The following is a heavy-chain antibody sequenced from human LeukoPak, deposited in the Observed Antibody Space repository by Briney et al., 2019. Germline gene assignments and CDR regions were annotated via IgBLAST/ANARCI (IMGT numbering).Heavy chain of an antibody. Sequence: ASVKVSCKASGYTFTGYYMHWVRQAPGQGLEWMGWINPNSGDTNYAQKFQGRVTMTRDTSISTAYMELSRLRSDDTAVYYCARVSHIVGATKGSFDYWGQGTLVTVS. CDR1: GYTFTGYY. CDR2: INPNSGDT. D-gene: IGHD1-26*01. V-gene: IGHV1-2*02. J-gene: IGHJ4*02. CDR3: ARVSHIVGATKGSFDY.